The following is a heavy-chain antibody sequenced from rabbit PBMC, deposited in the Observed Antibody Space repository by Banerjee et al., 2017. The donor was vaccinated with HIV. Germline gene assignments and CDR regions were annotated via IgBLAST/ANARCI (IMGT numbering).Heavy chain of an antibody. CDR3: ARGEGYNGYGYGT. D-gene: IGHD6-1*01. V-gene: IGHV1S45*01. CDR2: IGVSSGST. J-gene: IGHJ4*01. Sequence: QEQLEESGGGLVQPEGSLTLTCTASGFSFSSGYYMCWVRQAPGKGLEWIACIGVSSGSTHYASWAKGRFTISKTSSTTVTLQMTSLTAADTATYFCARGEGYNGYGYGTWGQGTLVTVS. CDR1: GFSFSSGYY.